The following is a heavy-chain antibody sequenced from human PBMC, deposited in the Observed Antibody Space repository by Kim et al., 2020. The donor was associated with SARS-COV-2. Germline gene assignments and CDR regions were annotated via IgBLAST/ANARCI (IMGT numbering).Heavy chain of an antibody. CDR3: ARVSPFVVVPAATEGPFDY. J-gene: IGHJ4*02. Sequence: SVKVSCKASGGTFSSYAISWVRQAPGQGLEWMGGIIPIFGTANYAQKFQGRVTITADESTSTAYMELSSLRSEDTAVYYCARVSPFVVVPAATEGPFDYWGQGTLVTVSS. CDR2: IIPIFGTA. V-gene: IGHV1-69*13. CDR1: GGTFSSYA. D-gene: IGHD2-2*01.